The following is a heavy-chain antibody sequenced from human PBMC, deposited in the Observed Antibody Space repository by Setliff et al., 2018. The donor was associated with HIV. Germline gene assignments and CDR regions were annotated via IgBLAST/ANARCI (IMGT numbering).Heavy chain of an antibody. CDR1: GYNFENYA. CDR2: INAILGTE. J-gene: IGHJ4*02. Sequence: SVKVSCKTSGYNFENYAINWVRQAPGQGLEWMGWINAILGTEKYAQKFHGRVTLTADMSTNTAYMELRSLTSEDTAVYYCARDHPTMLWLDYWGQGTLVTVSS. V-gene: IGHV1-69*10. CDR3: ARDHPTMLWLDY. D-gene: IGHD2-21*01.